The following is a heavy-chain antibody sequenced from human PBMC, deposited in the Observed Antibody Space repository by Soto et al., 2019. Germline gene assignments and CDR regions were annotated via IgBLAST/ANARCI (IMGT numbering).Heavy chain of an antibody. V-gene: IGHV3-30-3*01. J-gene: IGHJ2*01. CDR2: ISYDGSNK. CDR3: ASPLWRNDYNWGYFDL. CDR1: GFTFSSYA. Sequence: QVQLVESGGGVVQPGRSLRLSCAASGFTFSSYAMHWVRQAPGKGLEWVAVISYDGSNKYYADSVKGRFTISRDNSKNTLYLQMNSLRAEATAVHYCASPLWRNDYNWGYFDLWGRGTLVTVSS. D-gene: IGHD4-4*01.